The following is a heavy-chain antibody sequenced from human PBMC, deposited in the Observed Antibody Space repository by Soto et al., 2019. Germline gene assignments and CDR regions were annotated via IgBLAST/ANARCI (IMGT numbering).Heavy chain of an antibody. D-gene: IGHD3-22*01. V-gene: IGHV4-30-4*01. CDR3: ARGSYYYDSSGYYRY. J-gene: IGHJ4*02. CDR1: GGSISSGDYY. Sequence: QVQLQESGPGLVKPSQTLSLTCTVSGGSISSGDYYWSWIRQPPGKGLEWIGYIYYSGSTYYNPSLKSRVTLSVDTSKNQFSLKLSSVTAADTAVYYCARGSYYYDSSGYYRYWGQGTLVTVSS. CDR2: IYYSGST.